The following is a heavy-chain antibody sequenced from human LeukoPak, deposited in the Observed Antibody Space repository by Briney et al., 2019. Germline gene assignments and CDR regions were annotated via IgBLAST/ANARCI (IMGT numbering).Heavy chain of an antibody. V-gene: IGHV3-30*04. Sequence: QPGGSLRLSCAASGFTFSSYAMHWVRQAPGKGLEWVAVISYDGSNKYYADSVKGRFTISRDNSKNTLYLQMNSLRAEDTAVYYCARDIYYCSGGSCYAPYYYYYYVMDVWGQGTTVTVSS. CDR1: GFTFSSYA. CDR3: ARDIYYCSGGSCYAPYYYYYYVMDV. J-gene: IGHJ6*02. D-gene: IGHD2-15*01. CDR2: ISYDGSNK.